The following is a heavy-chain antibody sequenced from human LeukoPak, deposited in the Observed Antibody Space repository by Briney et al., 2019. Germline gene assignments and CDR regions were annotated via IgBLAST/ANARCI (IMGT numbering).Heavy chain of an antibody. D-gene: IGHD3-10*01. CDR1: GYSFSNYW. CDR3: ASPYYYGSGSYYHALDI. V-gene: IGHV5-51*01. J-gene: IGHJ3*02. CDR2: IYPGDSDT. Sequence: GESLKISCKGSGYSFSNYWIGWVRQMPGKGLEWMGIIYPGDSDTRYSPSFQGQVTISADKSISTAYLQWSSLKASDTAMYHCASPYYYGSGSYYHALDIWGQGTMVTLSS.